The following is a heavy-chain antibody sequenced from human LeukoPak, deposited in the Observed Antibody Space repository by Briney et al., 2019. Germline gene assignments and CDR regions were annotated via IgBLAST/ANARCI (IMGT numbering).Heavy chain of an antibody. J-gene: IGHJ4*02. Sequence: PGGSLRLSCAASGFTFSSYSMNWVRQAPGKGLEWVSSISNSSSYIYYADSVKGRFTISRDNAKNSLYLQMNSLRAEDTAVYYCARDAVASNYYGSGSYGYYFDYWGQGTLVTVSS. CDR1: GFTFSSYS. CDR2: ISNSSSYI. V-gene: IGHV3-21*01. CDR3: ARDAVASNYYGSGSYGYYFDY. D-gene: IGHD3-10*01.